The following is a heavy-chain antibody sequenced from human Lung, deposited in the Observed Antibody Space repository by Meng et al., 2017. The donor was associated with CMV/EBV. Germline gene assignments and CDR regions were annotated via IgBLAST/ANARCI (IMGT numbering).Heavy chain of an antibody. CDR3: ARRVGSGKYFFDY. Sequence: CAVSGGSFTGYFCSWIRQSLGKGLEWIAGINHSESTSYHPSLKSRVTISVDTSKNQFSLRLKSVTVADTGVYFCARRVGSGKYFFDYWSQGTLVTVSS. CDR2: INHSEST. D-gene: IGHD3-10*01. CDR1: GGSFTGYF. V-gene: IGHV4-34*01. J-gene: IGHJ4*02.